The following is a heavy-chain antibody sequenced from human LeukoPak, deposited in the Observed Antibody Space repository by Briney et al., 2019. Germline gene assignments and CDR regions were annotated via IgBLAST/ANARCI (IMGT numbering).Heavy chain of an antibody. CDR1: GGSISSYY. CDR3: ARGYCSSTGCYRFDY. Sequence: SGTLSLTCTVSGGSISSYYWSWIRQPPGKGLEWIGYIYYSGSTNYNPSLKSRVTISVDTSKNQFSLKLSSVTAADTAVYYCARGYCSSTGCYRFDYWGQGTLVTVSS. D-gene: IGHD2-2*01. CDR2: IYYSGST. J-gene: IGHJ4*02. V-gene: IGHV4-59*08.